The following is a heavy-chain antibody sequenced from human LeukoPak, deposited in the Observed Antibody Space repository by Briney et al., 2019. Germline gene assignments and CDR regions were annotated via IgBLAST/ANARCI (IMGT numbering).Heavy chain of an antibody. CDR2: IYYSGST. Sequence: SETLSLTCTVSGGSISSSTYYWGWIRQPPGKGLEWIGSIYYSGSTYYNPSLKSRVTISVDTSKNQFSLKLSSVTAADTAVYYCARLSQLRYFDRSRYYYYYYMDVWGKGTTVTISS. V-gene: IGHV4-39*01. D-gene: IGHD3-9*01. CDR3: ARLSQLRYFDRSRYYYYYYMDV. CDR1: GGSISSSTYY. J-gene: IGHJ6*03.